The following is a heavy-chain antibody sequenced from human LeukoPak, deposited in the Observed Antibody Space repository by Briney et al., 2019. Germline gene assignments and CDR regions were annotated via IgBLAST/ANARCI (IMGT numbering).Heavy chain of an antibody. Sequence: PGRSLRLSCAASGFTFSSYGMHWVRQAPGKGLEWVAVISYDGSNKYYADSVKRRFTISRDNSKNTLYLQMNSLRAEDTAVYYCARAEAIYGGAPHGAFDIWGQGTMVTVSS. CDR3: ARAEAIYGGAPHGAFDI. CDR1: GFTFSSYG. D-gene: IGHD4-23*01. J-gene: IGHJ3*02. CDR2: ISYDGSNK. V-gene: IGHV3-30*03.